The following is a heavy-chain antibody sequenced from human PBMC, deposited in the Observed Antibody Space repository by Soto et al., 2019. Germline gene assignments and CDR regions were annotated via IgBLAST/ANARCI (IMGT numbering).Heavy chain of an antibody. CDR2: ISFDGTNT. Sequence: QVKLVESGGGVVQPGKSLRLSCEASGFTFETYAMHWVRQAPGKGLEWVAVISFDGTNTYYADSVKGRFTFSRDNSKKTLYLQLNSLRPEDTAVYYCARDHLYFTYVNCLRGYYGMDVWGQGTTGTVSS. V-gene: IGHV3-30-3*01. CDR3: ARDHLYFTYVNCLRGYYGMDV. CDR1: GFTFETYA. J-gene: IGHJ6*02. D-gene: IGHD1-26*01.